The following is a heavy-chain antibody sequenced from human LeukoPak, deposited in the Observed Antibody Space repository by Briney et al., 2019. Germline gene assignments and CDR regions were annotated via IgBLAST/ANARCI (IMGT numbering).Heavy chain of an antibody. V-gene: IGHV4-30-4*08. CDR3: ARHEEEDGYNAKTFDS. CDR1: GGSISSGDYY. J-gene: IGHJ4*02. D-gene: IGHD5-24*01. CDR2: IYYSGST. Sequence: SETLSLTCTVSGGSISSGDYYWSWIRQPPGKGLEWIGYIYYSGSTFHYNPSLKSRITISIDTSKNQFSLKLSSVTAADTAVYYCARHEEEDGYNAKTFDSWGQGTLVTVSS.